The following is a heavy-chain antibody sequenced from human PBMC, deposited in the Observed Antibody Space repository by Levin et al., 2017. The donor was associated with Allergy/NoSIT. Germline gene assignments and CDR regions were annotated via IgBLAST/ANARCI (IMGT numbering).Heavy chain of an antibody. CDR3: ARHGDYYGSGSYASFDP. D-gene: IGHD3-10*01. J-gene: IGHJ5*02. V-gene: IGHV4-59*08. Sequence: SETLSLTCTVSGGSISTYYWSWIRQPPGKGLEWIGYISYSGSTNYNPSLMSRVTISVDTSKNQFSLKLSSVTAADTAVYYCARHGDYYGSGSYASFDPWGQGTLVTVSS. CDR1: GGSISTYY. CDR2: ISYSGST.